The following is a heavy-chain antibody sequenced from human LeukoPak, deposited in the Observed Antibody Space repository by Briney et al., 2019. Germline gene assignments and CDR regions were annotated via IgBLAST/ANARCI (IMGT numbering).Heavy chain of an antibody. CDR2: ISGGGDYT. CDR3: AKSSSVYYYMDV. CDR1: GFTFSSYA. Sequence: PGGSLRLSCAASGFTFSSYAMSWVRQAPGKGLEWVSAISGGGDYTYYADSVKGRFTISRDNSKNTLYLQMNSLGAEDTAVYYCAKSSSVYYYMDVWGKGTTVTVSS. V-gene: IGHV3-23*01. D-gene: IGHD6-6*01. J-gene: IGHJ6*03.